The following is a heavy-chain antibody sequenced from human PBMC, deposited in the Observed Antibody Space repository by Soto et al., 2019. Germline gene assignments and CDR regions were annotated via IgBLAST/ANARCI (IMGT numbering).Heavy chain of an antibody. V-gene: IGHV5-51*01. Sequence: PVEALKRSYEGRGFRSTSYWCCWARQMHGKGLEWMQIINPADSDTRYSPSFQGQVTISADKSISTADLQWSSLKASDTAMYYCARLLVVVAATRYYYYYMDVWGKGTTVTVSS. CDR2: INPADSDT. CDR1: GFRSTSYW. J-gene: IGHJ6*03. D-gene: IGHD2-15*01. CDR3: ARLLVVVAATRYYYYYMDV.